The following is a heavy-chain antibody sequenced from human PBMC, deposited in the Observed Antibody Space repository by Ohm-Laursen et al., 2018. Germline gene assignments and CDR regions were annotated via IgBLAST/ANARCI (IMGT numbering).Heavy chain of an antibody. CDR3: ARDPRSILVGNSGYDLDF. Sequence: SLRLSCAASGFIFSNYWMSWVRQAPGKGLEWVANIKQDGSEKYFLDSVKGRFTFSRDNAKNLVSLQMNSLRGEDTAVYYCARDPRSILVGNSGYDLDFWGQGTLVTVSS. J-gene: IGHJ4*02. V-gene: IGHV3-7*01. CDR1: GFIFSNYW. CDR2: IKQDGSEK. D-gene: IGHD3-22*01.